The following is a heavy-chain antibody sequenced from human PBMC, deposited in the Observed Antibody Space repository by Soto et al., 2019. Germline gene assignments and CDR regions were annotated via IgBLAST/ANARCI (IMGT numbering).Heavy chain of an antibody. J-gene: IGHJ2*01. CDR1: GFTFSSYA. V-gene: IGHV3-23*01. CDR3: AKDIAVTITPYWYFDL. Sequence: EVQLLESGGGLVQPGGSLRLSCAASGFTFSSYAMSWVRQAPGKGLEWVSAISGNGGSTYYADSVKGRFTISRDNSKNTLYLQMNSLRAEDTAVYYCAKDIAVTITPYWYFDLWGRGTLVTVSS. D-gene: IGHD4-17*01. CDR2: ISGNGGST.